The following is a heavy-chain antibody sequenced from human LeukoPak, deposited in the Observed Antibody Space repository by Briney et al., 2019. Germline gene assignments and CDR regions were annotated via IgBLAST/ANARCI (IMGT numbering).Heavy chain of an antibody. D-gene: IGHD3-3*01. CDR2: IYTSGST. J-gene: IGHJ6*03. CDR3: ARIAKGGSVGGLWSNQDYYYYMDV. V-gene: IGHV4-4*07. CDR1: GGSISSYY. Sequence: SETLSLTCTVSGGSISSYYWGWIRQPAGKGLEWIGRIYTSGSTNYNPSLKSRGTMSVDTSKNQFSLKLSAVTAADTAVYYCARIAKGGSVGGLWSNQDYYYYMDVWGKGTTVTVSS.